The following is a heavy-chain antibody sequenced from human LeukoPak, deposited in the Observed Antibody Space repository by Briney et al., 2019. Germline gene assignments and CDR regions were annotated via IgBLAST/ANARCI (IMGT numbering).Heavy chain of an antibody. D-gene: IGHD2-21*01. CDR1: GYTFTSYD. CDR2: MNPNSGNT. CDR3: ARRVVVRPYYYYYMDV. J-gene: IGHJ6*03. Sequence: ASVKVSCKASGYTFTSYDINWVRQATGQGLEWMGWMNPNSGNTGYAQKFQGRVTITRNTSISAAYMELSSLRSEDTAVYYCARRVVVRPYYYYYMDVWGKGTTVTVSS. V-gene: IGHV1-8*03.